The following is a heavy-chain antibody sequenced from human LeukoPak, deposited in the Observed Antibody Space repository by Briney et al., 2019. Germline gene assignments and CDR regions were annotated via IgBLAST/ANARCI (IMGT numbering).Heavy chain of an antibody. Sequence: GGSLRLSCAASGFTFSSYSMNWVRQAPGKGLEWVSYISSSSTIYYADSVKGRFTISRDNAKNSLYLQMNSLRDEDTAVYYCARPIGIGYADYWGQGTLVTVSS. CDR3: ARPIGIGYADY. J-gene: IGHJ4*02. V-gene: IGHV3-48*02. D-gene: IGHD5-12*01. CDR1: GFTFSSYS. CDR2: ISSSSTI.